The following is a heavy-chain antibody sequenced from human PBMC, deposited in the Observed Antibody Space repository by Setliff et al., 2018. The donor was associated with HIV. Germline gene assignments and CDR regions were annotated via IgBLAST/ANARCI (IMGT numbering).Heavy chain of an antibody. V-gene: IGHV1-2*02. J-gene: IGHJ4*02. Sequence: GASVKVSCKASGDTLTGYYMHWVRQAPGQGLEWMGWIKPSTGGINFAHKFQGRVTLTRDTSTSTAYMELSRLRSEDTAVYYCVFWAHSGTWPFDYWGQGTLVTVSS. CDR1: GDTLTGYY. CDR3: VFWAHSGTWPFDY. CDR2: IKPSTGGI. D-gene: IGHD3-10*01.